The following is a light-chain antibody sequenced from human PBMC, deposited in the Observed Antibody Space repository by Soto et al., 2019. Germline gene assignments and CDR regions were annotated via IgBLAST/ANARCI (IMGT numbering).Light chain of an antibody. J-gene: IGLJ1*01. CDR1: SSDVGGYNY. CDR3: CSYAGSYTWV. V-gene: IGLV2-11*01. Sequence: QSALTQPRSVSGSPGQSVTISCTGTSSDVGGYNYVPWYRQHPGKAPKLMIYDVSKRPSGVPDRFSGSKSGNTASLTISGLQAEDEADYYCCSYAGSYTWVFVTGTKLTVL. CDR2: DVS.